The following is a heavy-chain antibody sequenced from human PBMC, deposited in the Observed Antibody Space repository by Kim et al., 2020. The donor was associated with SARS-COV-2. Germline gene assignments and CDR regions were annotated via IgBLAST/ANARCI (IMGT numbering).Heavy chain of an antibody. V-gene: IGHV3-74*01. CDR1: GFTFSSYW. J-gene: IGHJ4*02. D-gene: IGHD3-16*01. Sequence: GGSLRLSCVASGFTFSSYWMHWVRQAPGKGLVWVSRVNSDGSSKSSADSVKGRFTISRDNARNTLYLQMHSLRAEDAAVYYCASLSTGYVWDKFDYWGQGTLVTVSS. CDR2: VNSDGSSK. CDR3: ASLSTGYVWDKFDY.